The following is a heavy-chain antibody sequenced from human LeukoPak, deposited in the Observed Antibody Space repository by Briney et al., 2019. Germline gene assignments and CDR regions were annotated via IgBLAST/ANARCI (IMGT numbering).Heavy chain of an antibody. Sequence: SETLSLTCAVYGGSFSGYYWSWIRQPPGKGLEWIGEINHRGSTNYNPSLKSRVTISVDTSKNQFSLKLSSVTAADTAVYYCARGRNNSWYSSGYYVYWGQGTLVTVSS. D-gene: IGHD3-22*01. J-gene: IGHJ4*02. CDR2: INHRGST. CDR1: GGSFSGYY. CDR3: ARGRNNSWYSSGYYVY. V-gene: IGHV4-34*01.